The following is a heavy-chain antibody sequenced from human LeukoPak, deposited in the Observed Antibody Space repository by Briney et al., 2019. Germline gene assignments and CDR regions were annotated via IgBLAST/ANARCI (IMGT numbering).Heavy chain of an antibody. Sequence: SQTLSLTCAVSGGSISSGGSSWGWIRQPPGTGLEWIGYIYHSGSTYYNPSLKSRVTIAVDRSKNQFSLKLSSVTAADTAVYYCARASRNYYDSSGSRAFDIWGQGTMVTVSS. CDR3: ARASRNYYDSSGSRAFDI. D-gene: IGHD3-22*01. J-gene: IGHJ3*02. V-gene: IGHV4-30-2*01. CDR2: IYHSGST. CDR1: GGSISSGGSS.